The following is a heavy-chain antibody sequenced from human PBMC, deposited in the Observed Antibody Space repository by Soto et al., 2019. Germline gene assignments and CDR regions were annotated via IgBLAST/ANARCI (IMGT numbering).Heavy chain of an antibody. CDR1: GFTFSSYS. Sequence: GGSLRLSCAASGFTFSSYSMNWVRQAPGKGLEWVSYISSSSSTIYYADSVKGRFTISRDNAKNSLYLQMNSLRAEDTAVYYCARDSTWFGELTNWFDPWGQGTLVTVS. J-gene: IGHJ5*02. V-gene: IGHV3-48*01. CDR3: ARDSTWFGELTNWFDP. CDR2: ISSSSSTI. D-gene: IGHD3-10*01.